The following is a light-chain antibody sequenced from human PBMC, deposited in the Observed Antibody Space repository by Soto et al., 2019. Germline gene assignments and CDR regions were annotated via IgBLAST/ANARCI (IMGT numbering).Light chain of an antibody. Sequence: QSVLTQPASVSGSPGQSIAISCTGTSGDIGTYNLVSWYQQHPGKAPNLMISEVNKRPSGVSDRFSGSKSGDTASLTISGLRTEDEADYYCCSFAGSGTGVFGTGTKLTVL. CDR3: CSFAGSGTGV. CDR1: SGDIGTYNL. J-gene: IGLJ1*01. V-gene: IGLV2-23*02. CDR2: EVN.